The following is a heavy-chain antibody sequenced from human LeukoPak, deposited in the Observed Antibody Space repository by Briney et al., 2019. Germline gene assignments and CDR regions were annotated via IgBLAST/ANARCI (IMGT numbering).Heavy chain of an antibody. Sequence: SLRLSCAASGFSFSSYCMHWVRQAPAKGLEWVAVIWYDGSNKYYAESAKGRFTISRDNSKNTLYLQMNSLRVEDTAVYYCARDIRYSSGSIDYWGQGTLVTVSS. CDR1: GFSFSSYC. D-gene: IGHD6-19*01. V-gene: IGHV3-33*01. J-gene: IGHJ4*02. CDR3: ARDIRYSSGSIDY. CDR2: IWYDGSNK.